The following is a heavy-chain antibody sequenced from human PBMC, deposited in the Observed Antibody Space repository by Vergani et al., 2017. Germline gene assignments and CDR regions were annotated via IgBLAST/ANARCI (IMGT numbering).Heavy chain of an antibody. Sequence: EVQLLESGGGLVQPGGSLRLSCAASGFTFSSNAMSWVRQDPGKGLGWVSTISGSGYSTYYTDPVKGRFTISRDNSKNMLYLQMNSLRAEDTAIYYCAKGREDGVDFEYWGQGTLVTVSS. V-gene: IGHV3-23*01. CDR3: AKGREDGVDFEY. CDR2: ISGSGYST. CDR1: GFTFSSNA. J-gene: IGHJ4*02. D-gene: IGHD3-10*01.